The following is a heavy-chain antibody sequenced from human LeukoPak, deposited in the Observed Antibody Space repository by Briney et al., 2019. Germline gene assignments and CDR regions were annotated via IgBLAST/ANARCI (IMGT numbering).Heavy chain of an antibody. V-gene: IGHV1-69*13. CDR1: GYTFTSYG. CDR2: IIPIFGTA. Sequence: GASVKVSCKASGYTFTSYGISWVRQAPGQGLEWMGGIIPIFGTANYAQKFQGRVTITADESTSTAYMELSSLRSEDTAVYYCAILTGYYYDSSGYYRDYWGQGTLVTVSS. D-gene: IGHD3-22*01. J-gene: IGHJ4*02. CDR3: AILTGYYYDSSGYYRDY.